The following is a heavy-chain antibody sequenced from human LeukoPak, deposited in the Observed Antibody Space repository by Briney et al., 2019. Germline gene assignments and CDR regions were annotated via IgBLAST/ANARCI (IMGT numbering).Heavy chain of an antibody. V-gene: IGHV4-59*01. Sequence: SQTLSLTCTVSGGSIGSYYWSWIRQPPGKGLEWIGYIYYTGSTNYNPSLKSRVTISVDTSKNQFSLKLSSVTAADTAVYYCARDRDNSGSYIYWGQGTLVTVSS. J-gene: IGHJ4*02. CDR1: GGSIGSYY. CDR3: ARDRDNSGSYIY. CDR2: IYYTGST. D-gene: IGHD3-10*01.